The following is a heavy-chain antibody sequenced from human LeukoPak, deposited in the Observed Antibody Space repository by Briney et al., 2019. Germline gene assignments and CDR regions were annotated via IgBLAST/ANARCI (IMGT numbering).Heavy chain of an antibody. V-gene: IGHV5-51*01. CDR1: GYSFTSYW. CDR3: ATQTTLTMVRAPGYMDV. J-gene: IGHJ6*03. CDR2: IYPGDSDT. Sequence: PGESLKISCKGSGYSFTSYWIGWVRQMPGKGLEWMGIIYPGDSDTRYSPSFQGQVTISADKSISTAYLQWSSLKASDTAMYYCATQTTLTMVRAPGYMDVWGKGTTVTVSS. D-gene: IGHD3-10*01.